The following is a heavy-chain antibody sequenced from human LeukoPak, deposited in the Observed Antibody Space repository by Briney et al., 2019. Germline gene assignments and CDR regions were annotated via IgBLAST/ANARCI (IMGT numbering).Heavy chain of an antibody. CDR1: GGTFSSYA. Sequence: GASVKVSCKASGGTFSSYAISWVRQAPGQGLEWMGGIIPMFGTANYAQKFQGRVTITADESTSTAYMELSSLRSEDTAVYYCASSPWFGELSTHYYYYYMDVWGKGTTVTVSS. J-gene: IGHJ6*03. D-gene: IGHD3-10*01. CDR3: ASSPWFGELSTHYYYYYMDV. V-gene: IGHV1-69*13. CDR2: IIPMFGTA.